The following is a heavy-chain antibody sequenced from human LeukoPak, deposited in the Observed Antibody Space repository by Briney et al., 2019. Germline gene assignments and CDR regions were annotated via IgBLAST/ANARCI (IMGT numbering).Heavy chain of an antibody. CDR1: GDTFSGHY. CDR3: ARTNRYYDFWSGYAFDI. Sequence: ASVKVSCKASGDTFSGHYMYWVRQAPGQGLEWMGWISAYNGNTNYAQKLQGRVTMTTDTSTSTAYMELRSLRSDDTAVYYCARTNRYYDFWSGYAFDIWGQGTMVTVSS. CDR2: ISAYNGNT. J-gene: IGHJ3*02. D-gene: IGHD3-3*01. V-gene: IGHV1-18*01.